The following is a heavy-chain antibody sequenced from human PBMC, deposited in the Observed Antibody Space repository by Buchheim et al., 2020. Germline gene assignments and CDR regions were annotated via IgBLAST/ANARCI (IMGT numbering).Heavy chain of an antibody. Sequence: QVKLVASGGGAVQPGRSLRLSCAASGFVFASHDIHWVRQPPGKGLEWVAVVWSDGCNSNKFYADSVKGRLTISRDNLKHTVHLQMNGLRAEDTAVYYCARADIAVAHESYMDVWGRGTT. CDR1: GFVFASHD. CDR3: ARADIAVAHESYMDV. D-gene: IGHD2-21*01. CDR2: VWSDGCNSNK. V-gene: IGHV3-33*01. J-gene: IGHJ6*04.